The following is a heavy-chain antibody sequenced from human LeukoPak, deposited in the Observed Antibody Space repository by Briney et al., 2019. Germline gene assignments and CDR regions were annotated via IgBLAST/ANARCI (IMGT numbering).Heavy chain of an antibody. CDR3: TRDPGSRDY. J-gene: IGHJ4*02. V-gene: IGHV3-49*04. CDR2: IRSKNYFGTT. Sequence: PGGSLRLSCAVSGFGVHTFAMSWVRQAPGKGLEWVGFIRSKNYFGTTEYAASVKGRFTISRDDSKSIAYLQMNSLKIEDTAVYYCTRDPGSRDYWGQGTLVTVSS. D-gene: IGHD1-26*01. CDR1: GFGVHTFA.